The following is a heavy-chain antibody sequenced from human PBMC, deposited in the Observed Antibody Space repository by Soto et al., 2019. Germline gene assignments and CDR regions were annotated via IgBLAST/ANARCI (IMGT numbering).Heavy chain of an antibody. CDR1: GFTFSSCA. Sequence: QPGGSLRLSCAASGFTFSSCAMSWVRQAPGKGPECVSSISGSSSTTDYADSVKGRFTISRVNSENTLYLQMNSLRAEDTAVYYCAKVSDGNYFDYWGRGTLVTVSS. CDR2: ISGSSSTT. J-gene: IGHJ4*02. CDR3: AKVSDGNYFDY. D-gene: IGHD1-26*01. V-gene: IGHV3-23*01.